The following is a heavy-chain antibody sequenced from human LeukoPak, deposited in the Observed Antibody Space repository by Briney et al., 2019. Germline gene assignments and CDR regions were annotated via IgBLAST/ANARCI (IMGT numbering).Heavy chain of an antibody. CDR3: ARDGYSSGSRDC. V-gene: IGHV3-21*06. J-gene: IGHJ4*02. D-gene: IGHD6-19*01. CDR1: GFTCSSYS. Sequence: GGSLRLSSAASGFTCSSYSRNGVRRAPGEGLEWVSSISGGSSYIYYAGSVKGRFTTSRDNAKNSLYLQMNSLRDEDTAVYYCARDGYSSGSRDCWGQGTLVTVSS. CDR2: ISGGSSYI.